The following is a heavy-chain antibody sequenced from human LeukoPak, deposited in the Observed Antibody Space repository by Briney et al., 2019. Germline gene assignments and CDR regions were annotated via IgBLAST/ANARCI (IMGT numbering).Heavy chain of an antibody. CDR2: IIPIFGTA. Sequence: VASVTVSCTASGGTFSSYAISWVRQAPGQGLEWMGGIIPIFGTANYAQKFQGRVTITADESTSTAYMELSSLRSEDTAVYYCARGPSEEWPPYYFDYWGQGTLVTVSS. CDR1: GGTFSSYA. D-gene: IGHD3-3*01. V-gene: IGHV1-69*13. J-gene: IGHJ4*02. CDR3: ARGPSEEWPPYYFDY.